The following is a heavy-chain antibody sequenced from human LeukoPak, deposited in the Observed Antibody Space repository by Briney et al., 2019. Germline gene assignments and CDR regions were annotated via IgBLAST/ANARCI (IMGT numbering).Heavy chain of an antibody. D-gene: IGHD2-15*01. J-gene: IGHJ3*02. Sequence: GESLKISCKGSGYSFTNYWIAWVRQMPGKGLEWMGIIYPGDSDTRYSPSFQGQVTISADKSISTAYLQWNSLKASDTAMYYCARRGYCSGGTRFSNAFDIWGQGTMVTVSS. CDR3: ARRGYCSGGTRFSNAFDI. CDR1: GYSFTNYW. V-gene: IGHV5-51*01. CDR2: IYPGDSDT.